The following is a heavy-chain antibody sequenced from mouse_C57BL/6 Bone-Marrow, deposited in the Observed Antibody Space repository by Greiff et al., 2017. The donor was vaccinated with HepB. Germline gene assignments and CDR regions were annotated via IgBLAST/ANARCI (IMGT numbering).Heavy chain of an antibody. CDR2: SRNKANDYTT. J-gene: IGHJ4*01. CDR1: GFTFSDFY. Sequence: EVMLVESGGGLVQSGRSLRLSCATSGFTFSDFYMEWVRQAPGKGLEWIAASRNKANDYTTEYSASVKGRFIVSRDTSQSILYLQMNALRAEDTAIYYCARDPAYYSNYYAMDYWGQGTSVTVSS. V-gene: IGHV7-1*01. D-gene: IGHD2-5*01. CDR3: ARDPAYYSNYYAMDY.